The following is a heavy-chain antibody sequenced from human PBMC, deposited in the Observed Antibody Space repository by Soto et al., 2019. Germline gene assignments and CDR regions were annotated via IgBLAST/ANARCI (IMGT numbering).Heavy chain of an antibody. Sequence: SGPTLVNPTETLTLTCTFSGFSLTSPGMCVSWIRQSPGKALEWLALIERDDDDKYYSTSLKTRLTISKDTRKNQVVLTMANMEPADTATYYCARSIRGPRRFNGMWVWGRGTTATVCS. CDR3: ARSIRGPRRFNGMWV. J-gene: IGHJ6*02. CDR2: IERDDDDK. V-gene: IGHV2-70*13. CDR1: GFSLTSPGMC. D-gene: IGHD1-20*01.